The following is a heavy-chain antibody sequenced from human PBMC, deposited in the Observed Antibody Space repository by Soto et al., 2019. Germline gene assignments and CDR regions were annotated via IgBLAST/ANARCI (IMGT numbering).Heavy chain of an antibody. CDR3: ARGGKYCTTGVCSLYGMDV. CDR1: GYTFTSYG. CDR2: ISAYNGNT. J-gene: IGHJ6*04. V-gene: IGHV1-18*01. Sequence: QVQLVQSGAEVKKPGASVKVSCKASGYTFTSYGISWVRQAPGQGLEWMGWISAYNGNTNYAQKFQGRVTMTTDTSTSRAYVELRSLRSDDTAVYYCARGGKYCTTGVCSLYGMDVWGDGTTVTVSS. D-gene: IGHD2-8*01.